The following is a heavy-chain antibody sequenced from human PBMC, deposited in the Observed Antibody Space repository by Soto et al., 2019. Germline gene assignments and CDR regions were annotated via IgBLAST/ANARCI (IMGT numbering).Heavy chain of an antibody. CDR2: IYYSGTT. CDR1: DDSISSRSYY. CDR3: ARQGPPQYGGRDL. D-gene: IGHD3-16*01. V-gene: IGHV4-39*01. Sequence: QLQLQESGPGLLKPSETLSLTCTVSDDSISSRSYYWGWIRQPPGKGLEWVGSIYYSGTTYYNPSLKSRVTISVDTSKRHFSLTLNSVTAADTAIYYCARQGPPQYGGRDLWGLGTLVIVSS. J-gene: IGHJ4*02.